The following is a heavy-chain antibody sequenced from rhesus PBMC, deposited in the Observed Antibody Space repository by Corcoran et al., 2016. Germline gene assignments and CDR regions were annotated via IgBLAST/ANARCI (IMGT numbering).Heavy chain of an antibody. CDR3: ATRSNVYGSDAFDF. Sequence: EVQLVQSGAEVKKPGASVKISCKASGYTITDYYLHWVRQAPEKGLEWMGRVDPEDGEAIHAQKFQDRVTITADTSTDTAYMELSSLKSEDTAVYYCATRSNVYGSDAFDFWGQGLRVTVSS. CDR1: GYTITDYY. J-gene: IGHJ3*01. CDR2: VDPEDGEA. V-gene: IGHV1-111*02. D-gene: IGHD1-44*02.